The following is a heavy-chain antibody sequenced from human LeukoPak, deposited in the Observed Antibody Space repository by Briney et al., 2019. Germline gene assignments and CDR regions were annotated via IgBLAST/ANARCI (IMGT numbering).Heavy chain of an antibody. CDR3: AREVFGSSGWSRYYYVMDV. CDR1: GGSISSYY. CDR2: IYTSGST. Sequence: SETLSLTCTVSGGSISSYYWSWIRQPAGKGLEWIGRIYTSGSTNYNPSLKSRVTMSVDTSKNQFSLKLSSVTAADTAVYYCAREVFGSSGWSRYYYVMDVWGQGTTVTVSS. V-gene: IGHV4-4*07. D-gene: IGHD6-19*01. J-gene: IGHJ6*02.